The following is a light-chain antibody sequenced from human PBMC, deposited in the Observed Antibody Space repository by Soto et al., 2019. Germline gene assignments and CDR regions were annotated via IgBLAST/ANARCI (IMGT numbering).Light chain of an antibody. J-gene: IGKJ1*01. CDR2: AAS. CDR3: QQYNSYPWT. CDR1: QSITTY. Sequence: DIQMTQSPSSLSASVGDRVTITCRASQSITTYLNWYRQKPGKAPTLLIYAASSLQSGVPSRFRGSGSGTQFSLTISSLQPDDFATYYCQQYNSYPWTFGQGTKV. V-gene: IGKV1-16*01.